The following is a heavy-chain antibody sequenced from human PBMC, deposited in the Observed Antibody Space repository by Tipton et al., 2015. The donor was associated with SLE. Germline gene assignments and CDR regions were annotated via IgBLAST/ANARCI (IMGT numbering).Heavy chain of an antibody. Sequence: TLSLTCTVSGGSISSYYWSWIRQPAGKGLEWIGYIYTSGSTNYNPSLKSRVTISVDTSKNQFSLKLSSVTAADTAVYYCARDGGRRLGAIDYWGQGTLVTVSS. CDR2: IYTSGST. V-gene: IGHV4-4*09. J-gene: IGHJ4*02. CDR1: GGSISSYY. CDR3: ARDGGRRLGAIDY. D-gene: IGHD1-26*01.